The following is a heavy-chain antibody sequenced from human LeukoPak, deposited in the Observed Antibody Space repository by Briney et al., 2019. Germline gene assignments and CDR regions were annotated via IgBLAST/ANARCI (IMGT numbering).Heavy chain of an antibody. CDR2: ISGRGGST. Sequence: GGSLRLSCAASGFTFSSYAMSWVRQAPGKGLEWVSTISGRGGSTYYADSVKGRFTISRDNSKNTLYLQMNSLRAEDTAVYYCAKAYCSSTSCYYVFDYWGQGTLVTVSS. CDR1: GFTFSSYA. CDR3: AKAYCSSTSCYYVFDY. J-gene: IGHJ4*02. V-gene: IGHV3-23*01. D-gene: IGHD2-2*01.